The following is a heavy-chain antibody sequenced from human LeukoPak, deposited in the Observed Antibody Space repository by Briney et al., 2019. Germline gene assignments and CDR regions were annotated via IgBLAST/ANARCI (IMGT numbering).Heavy chain of an antibody. D-gene: IGHD1-26*01. CDR3: ARYGGSYYFDN. V-gene: IGHV3-7*01. CDR2: IKQDGSER. CDR1: GFTFSNYW. Sequence: PGGSLRLSCEASGFTFSNYWMSWVRQAPGKGLEWVANIKQDGSERYYVDFVKGRFTISRDNAKNSLYLQMNSMRAEDTAVYYCARYGGSYYFDNWGQGTLVTVSS. J-gene: IGHJ4*02.